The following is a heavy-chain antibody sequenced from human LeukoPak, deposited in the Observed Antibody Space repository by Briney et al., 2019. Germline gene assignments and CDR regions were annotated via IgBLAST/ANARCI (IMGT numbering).Heavy chain of an antibody. CDR3: ATQNWFDP. CDR2: ISRSSNYI. CDR1: GFTFSSYS. V-gene: IGHV3-21*01. Sequence: PGGSLRLSCTASGFTFSSYSMNWVRQAPGKGLEWVSLISRSSNYIYYAESLRGRFTISRDNAKNSLYLQLNSLRAEDTAVYYCATQNWFDPWGQGTLVTVSS. J-gene: IGHJ5*02.